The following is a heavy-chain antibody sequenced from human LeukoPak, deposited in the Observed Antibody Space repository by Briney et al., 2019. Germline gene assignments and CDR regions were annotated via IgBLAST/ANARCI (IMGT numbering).Heavy chain of an antibody. Sequence: GGSLRLSCAASGFTFSSYGMHWVRQAPGKGLEWVAVIWYDGSNKYYADSVKGRFTISRDNSKNTLYLQMNSLRADDTAVYYCATEASSRGSYPAFPDYWGQGTLVTVSS. CDR3: ATEASSRGSYPAFPDY. CDR1: GFTFSSYG. CDR2: IWYDGSNK. D-gene: IGHD6-6*01. J-gene: IGHJ4*02. V-gene: IGHV3-33*01.